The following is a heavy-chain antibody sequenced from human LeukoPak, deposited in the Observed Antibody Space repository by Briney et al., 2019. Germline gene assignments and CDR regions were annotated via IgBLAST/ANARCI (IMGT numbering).Heavy chain of an antibody. CDR1: GGSINNYY. CDR3: ARALGYYDSSGYSPANYYYYYMDV. J-gene: IGHJ6*03. V-gene: IGHV4-4*07. Sequence: PSETLSLTCTVSGGSINNYYWSWIRQPAPQGLEWIGRIYTSGSTNSNPSLKSRVTMSVDTSKDQFSLMLSSVTAADPAVYYCARALGYYDSSGYSPANYYYYYMDVWGKGTTVTVSS. CDR2: IYTSGST. D-gene: IGHD3-22*01.